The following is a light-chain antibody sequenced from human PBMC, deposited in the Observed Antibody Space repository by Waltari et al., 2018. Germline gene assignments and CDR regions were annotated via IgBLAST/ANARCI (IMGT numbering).Light chain of an antibody. V-gene: IGLV1-44*01. CDR2: RNN. CDR3: ATWDDDLRTYV. CDR1: SSTNCANT. J-gene: IGLJ1*01. Sequence: HSVLTQSTPAYGSPWPMDTIHCSGTSSTNCANTLSLYQQFPGMAPQLLIYRNNQRPSGVPDRFSGSKSGTSASLAISGLQSEDEADYYCATWDDDLRTYVFGTATKVTVL.